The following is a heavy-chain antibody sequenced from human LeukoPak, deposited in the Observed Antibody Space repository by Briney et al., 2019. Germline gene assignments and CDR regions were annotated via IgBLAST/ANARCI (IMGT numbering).Heavy chain of an antibody. CDR2: IKSKTDGGTT. J-gene: IGHJ3*02. CDR3: TTVDYGDAFDI. V-gene: IGHV3-15*01. Sequence: NPGGSLRLSCAASGFTFSNAWMSWVRHAPGKGLEWVGLIKSKTDGGTTDYAAPLKGRFTISRDDLKNMLYLQMNSLKTEDTAVYYCTTVDYGDAFDIWGQGTMVTVSS. D-gene: IGHD4-17*01. CDR1: GFTFSNAW.